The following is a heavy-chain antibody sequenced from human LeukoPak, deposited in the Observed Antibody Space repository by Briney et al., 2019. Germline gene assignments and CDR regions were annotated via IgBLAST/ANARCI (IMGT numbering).Heavy chain of an antibody. CDR3: ARGSIAVTEAFDI. D-gene: IGHD6-19*01. CDR1: GGSISSGGYS. V-gene: IGHV4-30-2*01. Sequence: SETLSLTCAVSGGSISSGGYSWSWIRQPPGKGLEWIGYIYHSGSTYYNPSLKSRVTISVDRSKNQFSLKLSSVTAADTAVYYRARGSIAVTEAFDIWGQGTMVTVSS. J-gene: IGHJ3*02. CDR2: IYHSGST.